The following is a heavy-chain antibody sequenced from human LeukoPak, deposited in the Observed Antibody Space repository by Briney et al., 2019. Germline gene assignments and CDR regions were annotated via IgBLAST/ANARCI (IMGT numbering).Heavy chain of an antibody. V-gene: IGHV3-7*03. CDR2: IKEDGSEK. CDR1: GFTFSTYW. D-gene: IGHD3-10*01. J-gene: IGHJ4*02. Sequence: GGSLRLSCAASGFTFSTYWMTWVRQAPGKGLEWVANIKEDGSEKYYVDSVKGRFTISRDNAKNSLYLQMNSLRAGDTAVYYCAKLSLSGRSQSADYWGQGTLVTVSS. CDR3: AKLSLSGRSQSADY.